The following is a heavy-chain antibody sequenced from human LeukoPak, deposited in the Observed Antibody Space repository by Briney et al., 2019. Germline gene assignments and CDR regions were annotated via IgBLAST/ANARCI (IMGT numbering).Heavy chain of an antibody. D-gene: IGHD1-26*01. V-gene: IGHV3-74*01. CDR3: ARGPSYAPFDY. Sequence: QAGGSLRLSCAASGFTFSSYWMHWVRQAPGKGLVWVSHINNDGSSTNYADSVKGRFTISRDNAKNTLYLQMNSLRAEDTAVYYCARGPSYAPFDYWGQGTLVTVSS. CDR1: GFTFSSYW. CDR2: INNDGSST. J-gene: IGHJ4*02.